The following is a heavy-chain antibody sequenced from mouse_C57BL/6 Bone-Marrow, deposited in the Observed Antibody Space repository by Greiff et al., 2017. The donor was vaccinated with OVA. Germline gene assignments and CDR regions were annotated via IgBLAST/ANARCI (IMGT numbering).Heavy chain of an antibody. CDR2: IHPSDSDT. D-gene: IGHD2-2*01. CDR1: GYTFTSYW. J-gene: IGHJ2*01. Sequence: QVQLQQPGAELVKPGASVKVSCKASGYTFTSYWMHWVKQRPGQGLEWIGRIHPSDSDTNYNQKFKGKATLTVDKSSSTAYMQLSSLTSEDSAVYYCAWGATMVTRGPYYFDYWGQGTTLTVSS. CDR3: AWGATMVTRGPYYFDY. V-gene: IGHV1-74*01.